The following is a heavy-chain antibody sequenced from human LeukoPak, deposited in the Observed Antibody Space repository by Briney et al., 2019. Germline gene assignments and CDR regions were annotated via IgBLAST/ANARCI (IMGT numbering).Heavy chain of an antibody. CDR1: GFTFSSYA. J-gene: IGHJ4*02. CDR3: ARVIYDYVWGSYRYTYYFDY. D-gene: IGHD3-16*02. CDR2: ISGSGGST. Sequence: GGSLRLSCAASGFTFSSYAMSWVRQAPGKGLEWVSAISGSGGSTYYADSVKGRFTISRDNAKNSLYLQMNSLRAEDTAVYYCARVIYDYVWGSYRYTYYFDYWGQGTLVTVSS. V-gene: IGHV3-23*01.